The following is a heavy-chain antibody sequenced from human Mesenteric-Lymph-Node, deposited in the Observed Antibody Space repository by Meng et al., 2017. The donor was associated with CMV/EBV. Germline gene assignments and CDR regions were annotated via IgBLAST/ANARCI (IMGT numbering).Heavy chain of an antibody. D-gene: IGHD4-17*01. CDR3: AKEPDYGEGFDP. CDR2: IFSDGST. CDR1: GFTVSNNY. J-gene: IGHJ5*02. V-gene: IGHV3-53*01. Sequence: GGSLRLSCAASGFTVSNNYMSWLRQAPGKGLEWVSVIFSDGSTYYGDSMKGRFTISRDNSRNTLYLQMNSLRAEDTAVYYCAKEPDYGEGFDPWGQGTLVTVSS.